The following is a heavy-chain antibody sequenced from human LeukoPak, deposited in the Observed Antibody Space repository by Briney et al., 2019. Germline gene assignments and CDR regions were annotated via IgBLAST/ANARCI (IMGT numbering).Heavy chain of an antibody. D-gene: IGHD2-21*02. CDR2: INPDGSNT. CDR1: EFTFSNYW. V-gene: IGHV3-74*01. Sequence: GGSLRLSCAASEFTFSNYWMHWVRQAPGKGLVWVSRINPDGSNTDYADSVRGRFTISRDNAKNTLYLQMDSLTAEDTAVYFCVNLNCGDCYVGGGQGTLVIVSS. J-gene: IGHJ4*02. CDR3: VNLNCGDCYVG.